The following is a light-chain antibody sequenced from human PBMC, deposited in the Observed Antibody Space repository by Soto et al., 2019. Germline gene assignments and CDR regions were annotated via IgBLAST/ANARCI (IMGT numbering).Light chain of an antibody. Sequence: DIQMTQSPSSLSASVGDSVTITCRASQSISIYLNWYQQKPGKAPKLLIYAASSLQSGVPSRFSGSGSGTEFTLTIRNLQPEDVATYTCQQSYGRLPYTFGQGTKLEIK. J-gene: IGKJ2*01. V-gene: IGKV1-39*01. CDR1: QSISIY. CDR3: QQSYGRLPYT. CDR2: AAS.